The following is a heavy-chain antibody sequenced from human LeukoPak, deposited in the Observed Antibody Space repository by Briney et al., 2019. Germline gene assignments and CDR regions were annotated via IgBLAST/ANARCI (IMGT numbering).Heavy chain of an antibody. V-gene: IGHV3-23*01. CDR1: GFTFSSYA. J-gene: IGHJ4*02. Sequence: GGSLRLSCAASGFTFSSYAMSWVRQAPGKGLEWVSAISGSGGSTYYADSVKGRFTISRDNSKNTLYLQMNSLRAEDTAVYYCAKLGLLWFGELLYRGYFDYWGQGTLVTVSS. CDR3: AKLGLLWFGELLYRGYFDY. D-gene: IGHD3-10*01. CDR2: ISGSGGST.